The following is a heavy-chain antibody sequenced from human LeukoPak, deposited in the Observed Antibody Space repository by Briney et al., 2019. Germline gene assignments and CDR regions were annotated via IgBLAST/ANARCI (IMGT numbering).Heavy chain of an antibody. D-gene: IGHD3-16*02. CDR2: ISGDGRST. V-gene: IGHV3-43*02. CDR1: GFTFDDYA. Sequence: SGGSLRLSCTASGFTFDDYAMHWVRQAPGKGLEWVSLISGDGRSTYYVDSVKGRFTISRDNSKNSLYLQMNSLRTEDTALYYCAKDLGGLSRADYWGQGTLVTVSS. J-gene: IGHJ4*02. CDR3: AKDLGGLSRADY.